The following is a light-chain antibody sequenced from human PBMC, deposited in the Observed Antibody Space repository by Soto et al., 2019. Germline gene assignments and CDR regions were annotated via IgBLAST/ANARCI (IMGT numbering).Light chain of an antibody. CDR1: SSDVGSHNL. V-gene: IGLV2-23*02. J-gene: IGLJ7*01. CDR3: CSYGGSRAV. CDR2: EVS. Sequence: QSALTQPASVSGSPGQSITISCTGTSSDVGSHNLVSWYQQHPGQAPKLMIYEVSKRPLGVSARFSASKCGNSASLTMSGLQAEDDADYYSCSYGGSRAVFGGGTQLTVL.